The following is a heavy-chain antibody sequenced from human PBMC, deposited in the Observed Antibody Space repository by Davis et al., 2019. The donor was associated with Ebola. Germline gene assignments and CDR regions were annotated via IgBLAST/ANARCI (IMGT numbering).Heavy chain of an antibody. D-gene: IGHD5-18*01. J-gene: IGHJ3*02. CDR2: MSGSGGTI. CDR1: GFTSTPSL. Sequence: PGGSLRLSCAVSGFTSTPSLFTRVPQAPGKGLEWVSVMSGSGGTIYYADAVTGRFTISRDNAKNSLYLQMNSLRDEDTAVYYCARDPDTTKAPDAFEIWGQGTVVSVAS. CDR3: ARDPDTTKAPDAFEI. V-gene: IGHV3-48*02.